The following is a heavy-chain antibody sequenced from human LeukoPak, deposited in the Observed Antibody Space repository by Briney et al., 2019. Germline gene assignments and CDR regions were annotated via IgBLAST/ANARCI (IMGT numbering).Heavy chain of an antibody. D-gene: IGHD4-11*01. V-gene: IGHV1-69*04. CDR3: AKGATVRKEALDV. CDR1: GGILTNHA. J-gene: IGHJ3*01. CDR2: IIPMIGTA. Sequence: ASVKVSCKASGGILTNHAVTWVRQAPGQGLEWMGRIIPMIGTAKYAQKFQGRVTFTADTSTNTAYMELSSLTSEDTALYFCAKGATVRKEALDVWGQGSLVTVPS.